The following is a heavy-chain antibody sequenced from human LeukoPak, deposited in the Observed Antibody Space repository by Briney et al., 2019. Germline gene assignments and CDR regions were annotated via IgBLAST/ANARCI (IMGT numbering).Heavy chain of an antibody. D-gene: IGHD5-24*01. CDR2: IYHSGST. CDR3: ARSAVEMGTIFTS. V-gene: IGHV4-4*02. Sequence: SETLSLTCAVSGGSISSSNWWSWVRQPPGKGLEWIGEIYHSGSTNYNPSLKSRVTISVDKSKNQFSLKLSSVTAADTAVYYCARSAVEMGTIFTSWGQGTLVTVSS. J-gene: IGHJ5*01. CDR1: GGSISSSNW.